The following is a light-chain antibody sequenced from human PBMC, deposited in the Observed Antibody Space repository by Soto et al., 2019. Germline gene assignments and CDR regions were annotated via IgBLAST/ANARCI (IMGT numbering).Light chain of an antibody. CDR2: EVS. Sequence: QSVLTQPASVSGSPGQSITISCTGTSTDVGLYNYFSWYQQHPGKAPKLMIYEVSNRPSGVSHRFSGSKSGNTASLTISGLQAEDEADYYCTSYTTSSTYVFGTGTKVTVL. CDR3: TSYTTSSTYV. CDR1: STDVGLYNY. V-gene: IGLV2-14*01. J-gene: IGLJ1*01.